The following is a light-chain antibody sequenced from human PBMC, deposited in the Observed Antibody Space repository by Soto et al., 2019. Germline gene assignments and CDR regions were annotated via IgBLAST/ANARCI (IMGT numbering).Light chain of an antibody. V-gene: IGKV2-28*01. J-gene: IGKJ1*01. CDR2: LGS. Sequence: DIVMTQSPLSLPVTPGEPASISWRSSQSLLHSNGYNYLDWYLQKPGQSPQLLMYLGSNRASGVPERCSGSGSGTYFTLKISRVEAEDVGVYYYMQSRQTPKFGRGTKVEIK. CDR1: QSLLHSNGYNY. CDR3: MQSRQTPK.